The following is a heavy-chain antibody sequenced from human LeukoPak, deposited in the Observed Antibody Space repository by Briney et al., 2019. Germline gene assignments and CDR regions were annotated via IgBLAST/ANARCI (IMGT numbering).Heavy chain of an antibody. CDR1: GYTFTSYY. D-gene: IGHD2-2*01. J-gene: IGHJ1*01. CDR3: ARVIQLPKEYFQH. V-gene: IGHV1-46*01. Sequence: ASVKVSCKASGYTFTSYYIHWVRQAPGQGLEWMGIINPSGGSTSYAQKFQGRVTMTRDTSTSTVYMELSSLRSEDTAVYYCARVIQLPKEYFQHWGQGTLVTVSS. CDR2: INPSGGST.